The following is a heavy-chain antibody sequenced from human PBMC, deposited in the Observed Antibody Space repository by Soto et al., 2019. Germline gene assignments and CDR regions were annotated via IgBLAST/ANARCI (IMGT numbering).Heavy chain of an antibody. D-gene: IGHD3-22*01. CDR2: IGPSHNDI. J-gene: IGHJ6*02. Sequence: GGSLRLSCAASGFTFSSYSMNWVRQAPGKGPEWISYIGPSHNDIGYAASVKGRSTISRDNAKNSLYLQMNSLRAEDTAVYYCARFYYDSSGYLPSPYYYYYGMDVWGQGTTVTVSS. CDR3: ARFYYDSSGYLPSPYYYYYGMDV. V-gene: IGHV3-21*05. CDR1: GFTFSSYS.